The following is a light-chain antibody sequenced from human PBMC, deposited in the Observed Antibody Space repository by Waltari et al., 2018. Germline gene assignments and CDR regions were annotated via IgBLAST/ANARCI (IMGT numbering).Light chain of an antibody. Sequence: EIVMTQSPATLPVSPGERVTLSCRASQNVDNNVAWLQHKPGQAPMILIFDASTRATGVHARLSGASYGTGFTLTISSLQSEDFAIYYCQQYYRSPPYTFGQGTQLEIK. CDR3: QQYYRSPPYT. CDR1: QNVDNN. CDR2: DAS. V-gene: IGKV3-15*01. J-gene: IGKJ2*01.